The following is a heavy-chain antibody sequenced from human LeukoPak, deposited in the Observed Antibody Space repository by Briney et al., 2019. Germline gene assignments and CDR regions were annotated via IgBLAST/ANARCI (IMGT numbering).Heavy chain of an antibody. CDR2: MNPNSGNT. J-gene: IGHJ3*02. V-gene: IGHV1-8*01. CDR1: GYTFTSYD. CDR3: ARSSGWSNDAFDI. Sequence: ASVKVSCKASGYTFTSYDINWVRQATGQGLEWMGWMNPNSGNTGYAQKLQGRVTMTRNTSISTAYMELSSLRSEDTAVYYCARSSGWSNDAFDIWGQGTMVTVSS. D-gene: IGHD6-19*01.